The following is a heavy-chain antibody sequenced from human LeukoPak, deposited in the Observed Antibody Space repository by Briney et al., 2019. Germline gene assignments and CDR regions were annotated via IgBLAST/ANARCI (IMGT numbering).Heavy chain of an antibody. V-gene: IGHV3-23*01. Sequence: GGSLRLSCAASGFTFSSYAMSWVRQAPGKGLEWVSAISGGGGSTYYADSVKGRFTISRDNSKNALFLQMNSLRAEDTAVYYCAKVSGIAAAFDYWGQGTLVTVSS. CDR1: GFTFSSYA. J-gene: IGHJ4*02. CDR3: AKVSGIAAAFDY. CDR2: ISGGGGST. D-gene: IGHD6-13*01.